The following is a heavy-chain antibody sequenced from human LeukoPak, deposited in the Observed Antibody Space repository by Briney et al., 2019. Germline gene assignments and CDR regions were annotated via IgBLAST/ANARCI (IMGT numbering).Heavy chain of an antibody. CDR1: GFTSSSYW. Sequence: GGSLRLSCAASGFTSSSYWMSWVRQAPGRGLEWVANIKQDGSEKYYVDSVKGRFTISRDNAKNSLYLQMNSLRAEDTAVYYCASGSSGQKFDYWGQGTLVTVSS. D-gene: IGHD6-6*01. J-gene: IGHJ4*02. CDR3: ASGSSGQKFDY. V-gene: IGHV3-7*01. CDR2: IKQDGSEK.